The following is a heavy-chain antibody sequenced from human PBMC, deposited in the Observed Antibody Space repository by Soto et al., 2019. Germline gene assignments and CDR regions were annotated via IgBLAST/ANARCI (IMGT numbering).Heavy chain of an antibody. J-gene: IGHJ6*02. Sequence: EVQLLESGGGLVQPGGSLRLSCAASGFTFSSYAMSWVRQAPGKGLEWVSAISGSGGSTYYADSVKGRFTISRDNSKNTLYLQMNSLRAEDTAVYYCAKAPRGGPTENYYYYGMDVWGQGTTVTVSS. D-gene: IGHD1-26*01. V-gene: IGHV3-23*01. CDR2: ISGSGGST. CDR1: GFTFSSYA. CDR3: AKAPRGGPTENYYYYGMDV.